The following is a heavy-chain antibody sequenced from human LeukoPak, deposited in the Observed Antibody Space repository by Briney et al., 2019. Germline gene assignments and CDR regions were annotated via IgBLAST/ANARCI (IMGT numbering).Heavy chain of an antibody. D-gene: IGHD1-26*01. CDR2: IYHSGST. J-gene: IGHJ4*02. V-gene: IGHV4-38-2*01. Sequence: SETLSLTCAVSGYSISSGYFWGWIRQPPGKGLEWIGSIYHSGSTYYNPSLKSRVTISVDTSKNQLSLKLSSVTAADTAVYYCARASGSYYSGDDYWGQGTLVTVSS. CDR3: ARASGSYYSGDDY. CDR1: GYSISSGYF.